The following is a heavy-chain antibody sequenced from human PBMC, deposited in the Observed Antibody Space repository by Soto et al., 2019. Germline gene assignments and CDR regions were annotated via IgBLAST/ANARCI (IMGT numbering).Heavy chain of an antibody. D-gene: IGHD5-12*01. CDR3: AKDAPRYSGFDFSQ. V-gene: IGHV3-30*18. Sequence: QVQLVESGGGVVQPGRSLRLSCEASGFSLSTYGMHWVRQAPGKGLEWVAVISYDGSNKYHADSVKSRFTISRDNSRNTLYVQMNSLRLADTAVYYCAKDAPRYSGFDFSQWGQGTLVTVSS. CDR2: ISYDGSNK. J-gene: IGHJ4*02. CDR1: GFSLSTYG.